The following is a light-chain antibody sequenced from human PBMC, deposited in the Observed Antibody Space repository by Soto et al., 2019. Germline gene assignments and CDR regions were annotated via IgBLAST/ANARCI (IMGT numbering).Light chain of an antibody. CDR1: QGITNR. J-gene: IGKJ5*01. CDR2: EAS. V-gene: IGKV1D-12*01. CDR3: QQANSCPIT. Sequence: DIQMTQSPSSVSASVGDRVTMTCRASQGITNRLAWYQQKPGKAPKLLIYEASSLQSGVPSRISGSGSGTDFTLTISSLQPEDFATYYCQQANSCPITFGQGTRLEIK.